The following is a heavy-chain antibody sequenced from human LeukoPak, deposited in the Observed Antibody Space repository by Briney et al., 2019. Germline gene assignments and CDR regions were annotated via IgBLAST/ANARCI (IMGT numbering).Heavy chain of an antibody. J-gene: IGHJ4*02. CDR1: GFTFSSYS. Sequence: PGGSLRLSCVASGFTFSSYSMNWVRQAPGKGLEWVSSISRAGDYTYSEDSVKGRFTISRDNAKNSLYLQMNSLRVEDTAVYYCARDKDVYFDYWGQGTLVTVSS. V-gene: IGHV3-21*01. CDR2: ISRAGDYT. CDR3: ARDKDVYFDY.